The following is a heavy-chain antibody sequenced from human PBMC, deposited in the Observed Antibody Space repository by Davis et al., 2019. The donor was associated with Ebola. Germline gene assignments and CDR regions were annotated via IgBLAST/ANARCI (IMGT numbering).Heavy chain of an antibody. D-gene: IGHD5-24*01. CDR3: VKDRGEMATIAYYSSGMGG. J-gene: IGHJ6*02. CDR1: GFTVSSNY. CDR2: IYSGGST. V-gene: IGHV3-53*05. Sequence: GESLKISCAASGFTVSSNYMSWVRQAPGKGLEWVSVIYSGGSTYYADSVKGRFTTSRDNSKNTLTLQMTSLGAEDTAVYYCVKDRGEMATIAYYSSGMGGWGQGTTVTVSS.